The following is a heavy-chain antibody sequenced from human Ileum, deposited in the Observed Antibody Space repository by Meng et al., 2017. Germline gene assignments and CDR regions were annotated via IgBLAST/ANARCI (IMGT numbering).Heavy chain of an antibody. V-gene: IGHV4-61*01. D-gene: IGHD7-27*01. CDR3: ARDHWGSLDY. J-gene: IGHJ4*02. CDR2: AST. Sequence: QVHVQGSGPGLVRPSETLSLICTVSGASVTTSHYQWGWIRQPPGKGLEWIGYASTNYNPSLKSRLTISLDTSKNQVSLKLTSVTAADTAVYYCARDHWGSLDYWGQGILVTVSS. CDR1: GASVTTSHYQ.